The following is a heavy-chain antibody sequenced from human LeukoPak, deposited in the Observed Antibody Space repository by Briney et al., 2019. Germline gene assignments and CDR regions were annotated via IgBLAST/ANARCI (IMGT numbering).Heavy chain of an antibody. CDR1: GFSVRSNY. J-gene: IGHJ3*02. V-gene: IGHV3-53*01. CDR3: ARDRRRLRGMNGDGDAFDI. CDR2: IYSDGSI. Sequence: GGALRLSCATSGFSVRSNYISWVRQAPGKGLEWVSMIYSDGSIFHADSVKGRFTMSRDNSRNTLDLQMNSLRVEDTAVYFCARDRRRLRGMNGDGDAFDIWGQGTMVTVSS. D-gene: IGHD1-1*01.